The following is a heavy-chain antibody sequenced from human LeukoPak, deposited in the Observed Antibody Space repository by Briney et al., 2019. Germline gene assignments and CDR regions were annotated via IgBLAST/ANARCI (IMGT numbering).Heavy chain of an antibody. CDR3: ARDDSSSWVPLESGMDV. CDR1: GFTFSSYA. J-gene: IGHJ6*02. Sequence: GGSLRLSCAASGFTFSSYAMHWVRQAPGKGLEWVAVISYDGSNKYYADSVKGRFTISRDNSKNTLYLQMNSLRAEDTAVYYCARDDSSSWVPLESGMDVWGQGTTVTVSS. V-gene: IGHV3-30-3*01. CDR2: ISYDGSNK. D-gene: IGHD6-13*01.